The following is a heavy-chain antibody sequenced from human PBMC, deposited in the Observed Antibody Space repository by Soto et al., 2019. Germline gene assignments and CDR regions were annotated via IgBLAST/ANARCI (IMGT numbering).Heavy chain of an antibody. CDR1: GYAFTGYY. V-gene: IGHV1-2*02. Sequence: APVKVSCKSSGYAFTGYYIHWVRQAPGQGLEWMGWINPNSGDTNYAQKFQGRVTMTRDTSFSTAYMELSSLRSDDTDVYYCATRYSYVHFWGQGTLVTVSS. CDR2: INPNSGDT. J-gene: IGHJ4*02. D-gene: IGHD5-18*01. CDR3: ATRYSYVHF.